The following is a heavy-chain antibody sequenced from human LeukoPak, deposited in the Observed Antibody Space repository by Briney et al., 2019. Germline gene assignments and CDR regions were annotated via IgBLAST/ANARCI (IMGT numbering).Heavy chain of an antibody. J-gene: IGHJ4*02. Sequence: GGSLRLSCTVSGFTVSSNSMSWVRQAPGKGLEWVSSISSSSSYIYYADSVKGRFTISRDNAKNSLYPQMNSLRAEDTAVYYCARKDGLDYWGQGTLVTVSS. CDR1: GFTVSSNS. CDR3: ARKDGLDY. V-gene: IGHV3-21*01. CDR2: ISSSSSYI.